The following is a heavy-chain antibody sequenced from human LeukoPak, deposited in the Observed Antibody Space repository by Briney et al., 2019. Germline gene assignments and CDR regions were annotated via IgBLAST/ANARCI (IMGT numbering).Heavy chain of an antibody. V-gene: IGHV3-21*01. D-gene: IGHD2-15*01. CDR1: GFTFSSYS. J-gene: IGHJ4*02. Sequence: GGSLRLSCAASGFTFSSYSMNWVRQAPGKELEWFSSISSSSSYIYYADSVKGRFTISRDNAKNSLYLQMNSLRAEDTAVYYCARDFGRVVVAATSNYWGQGTLVTVSS. CDR2: ISSSSSYI. CDR3: ARDFGRVVVAATSNY.